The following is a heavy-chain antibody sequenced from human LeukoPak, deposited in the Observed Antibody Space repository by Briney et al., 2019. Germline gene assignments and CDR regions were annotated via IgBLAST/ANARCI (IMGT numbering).Heavy chain of an antibody. CDR2: IYHSGST. CDR3: ARLLVLGSRLFSGRSWFDP. CDR1: GGSISSGGYY. D-gene: IGHD2-15*01. Sequence: SETLSLTCTVSGGSISSGGYYWSWIRQPPGKGLEWIGYIYHSGSTYYNPSLKSRVTISVDRSKNQFSLKLSSVTAADTAVYYCARLLVLGSRLFSGRSWFDPWGQGTLVTVSS. V-gene: IGHV4-30-2*01. J-gene: IGHJ5*02.